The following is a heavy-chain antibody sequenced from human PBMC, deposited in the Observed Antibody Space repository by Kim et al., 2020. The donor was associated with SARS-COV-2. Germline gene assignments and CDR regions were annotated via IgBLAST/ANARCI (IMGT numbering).Heavy chain of an antibody. CDR2: ISAYNGNT. J-gene: IGHJ3*02. CDR1: GYTFTSYG. CDR3: ARDSNSYGYGTDAFDI. Sequence: ASVKVSCKASGYTFTSYGISWVRQAPGQGLEWMGWISAYNGNTNYAQKLQGRVTMTTDTSTSTAYMELRSLRSDDTAVYYCARDSNSYGYGTDAFDIWGQGTMVTVSS. V-gene: IGHV1-18*01. D-gene: IGHD5-18*01.